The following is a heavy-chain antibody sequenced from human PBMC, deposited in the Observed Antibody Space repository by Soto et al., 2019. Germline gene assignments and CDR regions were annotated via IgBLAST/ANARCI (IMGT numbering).Heavy chain of an antibody. D-gene: IGHD6-19*01. CDR1: GGSISSGGYS. V-gene: IGHV4-30-2*01. CDR2: IYPSGST. Sequence: ASETLSLTCAVSGGSISSGGYSWSRIRQPPGKGLEWIGYIYPSGSTYYNPSLKSRVTISVDRSKNKFSLKLSSVTAADTAVYYCAIEGRLGYFDYWGQGTLVTVSS. J-gene: IGHJ4*02. CDR3: AIEGRLGYFDY.